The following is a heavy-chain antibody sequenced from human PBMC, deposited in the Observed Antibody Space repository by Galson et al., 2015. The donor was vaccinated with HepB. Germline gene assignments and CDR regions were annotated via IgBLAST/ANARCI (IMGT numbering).Heavy chain of an antibody. CDR1: GFTFGDYA. CDR3: TRALYGGYPAKWYFDL. D-gene: IGHD4-17*01. Sequence: SLRLSCAGSGFTFGDYAMTWVRQAPGKGLEWVGFVRNKAFGGATEHAASVKGRFTISRDDSKSIAYLQLNSLKTEDTAVYYCTRALYGGYPAKWYFDLWGRGTLVTVSS. V-gene: IGHV3-49*04. CDR2: VRNKAFGGAT. J-gene: IGHJ2*01.